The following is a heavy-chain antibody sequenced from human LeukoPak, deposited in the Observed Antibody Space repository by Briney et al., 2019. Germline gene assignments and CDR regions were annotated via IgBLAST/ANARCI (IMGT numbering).Heavy chain of an antibody. D-gene: IGHD3/OR15-3a*01. V-gene: IGHV3-7*01. CDR1: GFTFSSYW. Sequence: PGGSLRLSCAASGFTFSSYWVSWVRQAPGKGLEWVANIKQDGSEKYYVDSVKGRFTISRDNAKNSLYLQMNSLRAEDTAVYYCARDPRGPRPSDYWGQGTLVTVSS. J-gene: IGHJ4*02. CDR3: ARDPRGPRPSDY. CDR2: IKQDGSEK.